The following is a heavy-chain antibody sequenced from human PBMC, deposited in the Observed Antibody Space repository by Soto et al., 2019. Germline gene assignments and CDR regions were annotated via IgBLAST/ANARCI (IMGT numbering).Heavy chain of an antibody. CDR2: IYYSGST. J-gene: IGHJ6*02. V-gene: IGHV4-59*01. D-gene: IGHD6-13*01. Sequence: ASETLSLTCTVSGGCISSYYWTWIRQPPGKGLEWIGYIYYSGSTNYNPSLKSRVTISVDTSKNQFSLKLSSVTATDTAVYYCAREGVSSSWYNYYGMDVWGQGTTVTVSS. CDR3: AREGVSSSWYNYYGMDV. CDR1: GGCISSYY.